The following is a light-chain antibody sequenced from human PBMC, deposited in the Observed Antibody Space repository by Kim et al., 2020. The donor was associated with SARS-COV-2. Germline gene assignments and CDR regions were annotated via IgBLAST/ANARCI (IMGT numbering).Light chain of an antibody. CDR2: DNN. CDR1: TSNIGNYH. J-gene: IGLJ2*01. V-gene: IGLV1-51*01. Sequence: GQKVSISGSGSTSNIGNYHVSWYQQLPGTAPKLLIYDNNMRPSGIPDRFAGSKSGTSATLGITGLQTGDEADYFCGTWDSRLGGVVFGGGTQLTVL. CDR3: GTWDSRLGGVV.